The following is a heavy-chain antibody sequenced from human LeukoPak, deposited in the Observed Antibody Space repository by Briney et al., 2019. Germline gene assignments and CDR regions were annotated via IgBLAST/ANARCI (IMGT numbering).Heavy chain of an antibody. J-gene: IGHJ5*02. V-gene: IGHV1-2*02. CDR1: GYTFTGYY. D-gene: IGHD3-22*01. CDR2: INPNSGGT. Sequence: GASVKVSCKASGYTFTGYYMHWVRQAPGQGLEWMGWINPNSGGTNYAQKFQGRVTMTRDTSISTAYMELSRLRSDDTAVYFCARANYYDRGGYYPGWFDPWGQGTLVTVSS. CDR3: ARANYYDRGGYYPGWFDP.